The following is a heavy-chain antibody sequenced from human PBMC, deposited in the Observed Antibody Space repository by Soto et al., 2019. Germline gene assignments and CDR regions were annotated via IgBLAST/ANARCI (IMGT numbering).Heavy chain of an antibody. D-gene: IGHD3-22*01. CDR3: ARSQTYYYDSSGYALGY. V-gene: IGHV2-70*04. CDR1: GFSLSTSGMR. Sequence: SGPTLVNPTQTLTLTCTFSGFSLSTSGMRVSWIRQPPGKALEWLARIDWDDDKFYSTSLKTRLTISKDTSKNQVVLTMTNMDPVDTATYYCARSQTYYYDSSGYALGYWGQGTLVTVSS. CDR2: IDWDDDK. J-gene: IGHJ4*02.